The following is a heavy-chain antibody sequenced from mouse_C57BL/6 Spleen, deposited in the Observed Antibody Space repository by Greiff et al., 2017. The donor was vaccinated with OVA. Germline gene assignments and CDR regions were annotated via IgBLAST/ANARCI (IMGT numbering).Heavy chain of an antibody. CDR1: GYTFTSYW. Sequence: QVQLQQPGAELVRPGSSVKLSCKASGYTFTSYWMHWVKQRPIQGLEWIGNIDPSDSETHYNQKFKDKATLTVDKSSSTAYMQLSSLTSEDAAVYYCGLLNYGYFDVWGTGTTVTVSS. J-gene: IGHJ1*03. CDR3: GLLNYGYFDV. CDR2: IDPSDSET. V-gene: IGHV1-52*01. D-gene: IGHD2-1*01.